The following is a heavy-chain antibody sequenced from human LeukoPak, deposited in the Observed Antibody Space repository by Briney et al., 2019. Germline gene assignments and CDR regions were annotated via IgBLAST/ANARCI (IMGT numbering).Heavy chain of an antibody. CDR1: GGSFSGYY. Sequence: SETLSLTCAVYGGSFSGYYWSWIRQPPGKGLEWIGEINHSGSTNYNPSLKSRVTISVDTSKNQFSLKLSSVTAADTAVYYCARGEGSGSYSGSYFDYWGQGTLATVSS. V-gene: IGHV4-34*01. CDR2: INHSGST. CDR3: ARGEGSGSYSGSYFDY. D-gene: IGHD1-26*01. J-gene: IGHJ4*02.